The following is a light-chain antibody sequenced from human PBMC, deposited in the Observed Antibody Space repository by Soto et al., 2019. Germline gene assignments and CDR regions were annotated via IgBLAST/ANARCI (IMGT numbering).Light chain of an antibody. Sequence: IVMTQSPATLSVSPGDRVTLSCRASQSVSSDLAWYQQRPGQAPRLLIYGASTRATGSTARCSGTGSGTEFTLTISSLQSEDFAIYYFQQYNNWPPYTFGQGTKLEIK. CDR1: QSVSSD. CDR2: GAS. V-gene: IGKV3-15*01. CDR3: QQYNNWPPYT. J-gene: IGKJ2*01.